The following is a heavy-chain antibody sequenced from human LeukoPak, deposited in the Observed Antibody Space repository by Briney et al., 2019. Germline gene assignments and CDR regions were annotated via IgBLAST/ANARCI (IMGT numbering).Heavy chain of an antibody. J-gene: IGHJ4*02. D-gene: IGHD6-19*01. CDR3: ARDSQWLVEYYFDY. Sequence: GASVKVSCKASGYTFTSYGISWVRQAPGQGLEWMGWISAYNGNTNYAQKLQGRVTMTTDTSTSTAYMELRSLRSDDTAVYYCARDSQWLVEYYFDYWGQGTVVADSS. V-gene: IGHV1-18*01. CDR2: ISAYNGNT. CDR1: GYTFTSYG.